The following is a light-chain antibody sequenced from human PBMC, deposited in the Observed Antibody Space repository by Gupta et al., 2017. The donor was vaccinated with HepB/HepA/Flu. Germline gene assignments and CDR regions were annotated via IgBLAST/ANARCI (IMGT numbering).Light chain of an antibody. J-gene: IGLJ2*01. V-gene: IGLV2-8*01. Sequence: QSALTQPLSASGSPGQPVTISCIGTSSDVGGYNYVSWYQQHPGKAPKLMIYEVSKRPSGVPDRFSGSKSGNTASLTVSGLQAEDEADYYCSSYAGSNNVIFGGGTKLTV. CDR1: SSDVGGYNY. CDR2: EVS. CDR3: SSYAGSNNVI.